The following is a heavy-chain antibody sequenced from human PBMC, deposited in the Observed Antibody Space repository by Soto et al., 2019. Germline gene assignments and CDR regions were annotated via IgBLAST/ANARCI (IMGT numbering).Heavy chain of an antibody. D-gene: IGHD4-17*01. Sequence: GSLRLSCAASGFTFSSYSMNWVRQAPGKGLEWVSYISSSSTIYYADSVKGRFTISRDNAKNSLYLQMNSLRDEDTAVYYCARGISTTVVTRAFDIWGQGTMVTVSS. CDR2: ISSSSTI. V-gene: IGHV3-48*02. CDR1: GFTFSSYS. CDR3: ARGISTTVVTRAFDI. J-gene: IGHJ3*02.